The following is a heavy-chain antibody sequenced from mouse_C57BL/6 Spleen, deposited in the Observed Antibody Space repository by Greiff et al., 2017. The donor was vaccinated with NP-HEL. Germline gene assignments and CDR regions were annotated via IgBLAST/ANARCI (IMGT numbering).Heavy chain of an antibody. Sequence: QVQLQQPGAELVMPGASVKLSCKASGYTFTSYWMHWVKQRPGQGLEWIGEIDPSDSYTNYNQKFKGKSTLTVDKSSSTAYMQLSSLTSEDSAVYYCALYYGSSPFAYGGQGTLVTVSA. J-gene: IGHJ3*01. CDR3: ALYYGSSPFAY. D-gene: IGHD1-1*01. CDR2: IDPSDSYT. V-gene: IGHV1-69*01. CDR1: GYTFTSYW.